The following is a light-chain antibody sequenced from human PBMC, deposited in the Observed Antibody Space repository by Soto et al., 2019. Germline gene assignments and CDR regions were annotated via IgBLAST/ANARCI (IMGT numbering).Light chain of an antibody. CDR2: DVS. J-gene: IGKJ1*01. CDR1: QSISSW. V-gene: IGKV1-5*01. Sequence: DIQMTQSPSTLSASVGDRVTITCRASQSISSWLAWYQQKPGKAPKLLIYDVSSLESGVPSRFSGSGSGTEFTLTIRRLQPDDFATYYCQQYNSYTWTFGQGTKVEIK. CDR3: QQYNSYTWT.